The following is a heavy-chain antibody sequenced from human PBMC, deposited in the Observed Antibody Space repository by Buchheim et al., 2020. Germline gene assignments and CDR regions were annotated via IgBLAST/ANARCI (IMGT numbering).Heavy chain of an antibody. D-gene: IGHD6-6*01. CDR3: ARGVAWAARWHGMDV. CDR2: ISSSSSTI. Sequence: EVQLVESGGGLVQSGGSLRLSCAASGFTFSSYSMNWVRQAPGKGLEWVSYISSSSSTIYYADSVKGRFTISRDNAKNSLYLQMNSLRAEDTAVYYCARGVAWAARWHGMDVWGQGTT. CDR1: GFTFSSYS. V-gene: IGHV3-48*01. J-gene: IGHJ6*02.